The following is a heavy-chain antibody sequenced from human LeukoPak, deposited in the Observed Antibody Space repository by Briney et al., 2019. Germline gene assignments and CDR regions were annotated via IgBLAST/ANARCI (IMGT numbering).Heavy chain of an antibody. J-gene: IGHJ3*02. CDR1: GYSFASYG. CDR3: ARDYYNDYEDTFDI. D-gene: IGHD4-11*01. CDR2: VSGYDGRT. V-gene: IGHV1-18*01. Sequence: ASVKVSCTASGYSFASYGISWVRQAPGQGLKWMGWVSGYDGRTNYAQNLKGRVTVTAETSTSTVYMELRSLRSDDTAIYYCARDYYNDYEDTFDIWGQGTMVTVSS.